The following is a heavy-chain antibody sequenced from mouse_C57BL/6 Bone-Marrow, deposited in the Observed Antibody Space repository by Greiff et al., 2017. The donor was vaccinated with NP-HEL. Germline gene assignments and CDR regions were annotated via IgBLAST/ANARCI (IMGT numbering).Heavy chain of an antibody. V-gene: IGHV1-81*01. CDR1: GYTFTSYG. CDR3: ARSTDDGYYGGTY. CDR2: IYPRSGNT. Sequence: QVQLQQSGAELARPGASVKLSCKASGYTFTSYGISWVKQRTGQGLEWIGEIYPRSGNTYYNEKFKGKATLTADKSSSTAYMELRSLTSEDSAVYFCARSTDDGYYGGTYWGQGTLVTVSA. J-gene: IGHJ3*01. D-gene: IGHD2-3*01.